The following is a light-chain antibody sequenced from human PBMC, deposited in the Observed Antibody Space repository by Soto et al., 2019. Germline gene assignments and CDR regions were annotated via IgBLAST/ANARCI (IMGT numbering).Light chain of an antibody. CDR2: DVR. CDR1: SSDVGGYNY. CDR3: SSYTSSSTYV. Sequence: QSALTQPASVSGSPGQSITMSCTGTSSDVGGYNYVSWYQQHPGKVPKLMIYDVRNRPSGVSNRFAGSKSGNTASLTISGLEAEDEADYYGSSYTSSSTYVFGAGTKRTVL. J-gene: IGLJ1*01. V-gene: IGLV2-14*01.